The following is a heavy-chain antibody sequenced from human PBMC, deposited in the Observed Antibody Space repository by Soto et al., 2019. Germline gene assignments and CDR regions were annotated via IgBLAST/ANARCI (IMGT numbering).Heavy chain of an antibody. CDR1: GYSFTNYW. V-gene: IGHV5-51*01. J-gene: IGHJ6*02. CDR3: ATYSGSFYYGMDV. CDR2: IYPGNSDT. Sequence: GESLKISCKGSGYSFTNYWIGWVRQMPGRGLEWMGIIYPGNSDTRYSPSFQGQVTISADKSISTAYLQWSSLKTLDTAMYYCATYSGSFYYGMDVWGQGTTVTVSS. D-gene: IGHD1-26*01.